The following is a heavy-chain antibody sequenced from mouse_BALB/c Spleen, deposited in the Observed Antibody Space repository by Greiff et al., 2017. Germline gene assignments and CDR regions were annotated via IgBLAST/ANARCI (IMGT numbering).Heavy chain of an antibody. CDR1: GFSLSTSGMG. D-gene: IGHD1-1*01. Sequence: QVTLKVSGPGILQPSQTLSLTCSFSGFSLSTSGMGVSWIRQPSGKGLEWLAHIYWDDDKRYNPSLKSRLTISKDTSRNQVFLKITSVDTADTATYYCARRNTTESYYYAMDYWGQGTSVTVSS. CDR2: IYWDDDK. V-gene: IGHV8-12*01. J-gene: IGHJ4*01. CDR3: ARRNTTESYYYAMDY.